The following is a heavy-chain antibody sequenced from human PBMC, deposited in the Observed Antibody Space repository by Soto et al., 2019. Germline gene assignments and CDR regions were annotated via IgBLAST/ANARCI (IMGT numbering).Heavy chain of an antibody. J-gene: IGHJ4*02. CDR3: AKAHSSDNWPYYFDY. D-gene: IGHD1-1*01. CDR2: IASSSAGS. Sequence: PGGSLRLSCAASGFTFSSYAMHWVRQTPGRGLEWVSAIASSSAGSYYADSVKGRFTISRDNSKNTLYLQMNSLRAEDTAVYYCAKAHSSDNWPYYFDYWGQGTLVTVSS. V-gene: IGHV3-23*01. CDR1: GFTFSSYA.